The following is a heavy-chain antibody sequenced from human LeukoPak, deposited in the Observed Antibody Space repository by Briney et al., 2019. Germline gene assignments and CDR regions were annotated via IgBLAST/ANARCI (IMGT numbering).Heavy chain of an antibody. V-gene: IGHV1-69*05. J-gene: IGHJ6*03. Sequence: ASVKVSCKASGGTFSSYAISWVRQAPGQGLEWMGRIIPIFGTANYAQKFQGRVTITTDESTSTAYMELSSLRSEDTAVYYCATSVSGSGSPNYYYMDVWGKGTTVTVSS. CDR2: IIPIFGTA. D-gene: IGHD3-10*01. CDR1: GGTFSSYA. CDR3: ATSVSGSGSPNYYYMDV.